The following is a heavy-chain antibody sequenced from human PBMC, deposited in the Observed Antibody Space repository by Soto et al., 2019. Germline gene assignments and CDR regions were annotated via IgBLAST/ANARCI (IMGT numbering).Heavy chain of an antibody. J-gene: IGHJ4*02. D-gene: IGHD3-22*01. CDR1: GGSISSGGYY. V-gene: IGHV4-31*03. Sequence: SETLSLTCTVSGGSISSGGYYWSWIRQHPGKGLEWIGYIYYSGSTYYNPSLKSRVTISVDTSKNQFSLKLSSVTAADTAVYYFARIDRSGDSFDYWGGGTVVTVS. CDR3: ARIDRSGDSFDY. CDR2: IYYSGST.